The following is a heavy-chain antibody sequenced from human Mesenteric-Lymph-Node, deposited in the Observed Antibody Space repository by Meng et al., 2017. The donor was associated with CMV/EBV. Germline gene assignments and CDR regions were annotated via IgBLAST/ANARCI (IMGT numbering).Heavy chain of an antibody. Sequence: GGSLRLSCAASGFTFFTYGMHWVRQAPGKGLEWVTFIQHDGTNKYYADSVKGRFTISRDNSKNTLYLQMNSLRAEDTAVYYCARGKQQLARGFDYWGQGTLVTVSS. V-gene: IGHV3-30*02. CDR1: GFTFFTYG. CDR3: ARGKQQLARGFDY. CDR2: IQHDGTNK. J-gene: IGHJ4*02. D-gene: IGHD6-13*01.